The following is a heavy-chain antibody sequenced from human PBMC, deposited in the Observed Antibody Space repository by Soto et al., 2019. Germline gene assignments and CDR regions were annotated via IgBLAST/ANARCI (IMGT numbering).Heavy chain of an antibody. CDR1: GGSVTSDNYY. J-gene: IGHJ4*02. CDR2: MYYTGSI. CDR3: ASLFWSGYAFAY. D-gene: IGHD3-3*01. Sequence: SETLSLSCTVAGGSVTSDNYYWGWVRQPPGKGLEWVAYMYYTGSIYYSPSLKSRSAISMDTSKNQLSLRVTSVTAADTAVYSCASLFWSGYAFAYWGQGTPVTVSS. V-gene: IGHV4-31*03.